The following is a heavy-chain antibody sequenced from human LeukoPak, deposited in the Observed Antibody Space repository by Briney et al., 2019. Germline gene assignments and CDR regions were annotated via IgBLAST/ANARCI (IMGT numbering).Heavy chain of an antibody. D-gene: IGHD3-22*01. J-gene: IGHJ3*01. CDR1: GFTFSSYA. CDR3: AKGREYYYDSSGYS. Sequence: GGSLRLSCAASGFTFSSYAMSWVRQAPGKGLEWVSAISGSGGSTYYADSVKGRFTISRDNSKNTLYLQMNSLRAEDTAVYYCAKGREYYYDSSGYSWDQGTMVTVSS. CDR2: ISGSGGST. V-gene: IGHV3-23*01.